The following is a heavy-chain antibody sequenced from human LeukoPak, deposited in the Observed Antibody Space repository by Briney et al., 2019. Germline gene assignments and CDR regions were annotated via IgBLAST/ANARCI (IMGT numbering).Heavy chain of an antibody. CDR1: GFTFSSYG. Sequence: PGGSLRLXCAASGFTFSSYGMQWRRPAPGKGLEGVAFIRYDGSNKYYADSVKGRITISRDNSKDTLYLQMNSLRAEDTAVHYCAKDGDDYLDYWGQGTLVTVSS. D-gene: IGHD7-27*01. CDR2: IRYDGSNK. CDR3: AKDGDDYLDY. V-gene: IGHV3-30*02. J-gene: IGHJ4*02.